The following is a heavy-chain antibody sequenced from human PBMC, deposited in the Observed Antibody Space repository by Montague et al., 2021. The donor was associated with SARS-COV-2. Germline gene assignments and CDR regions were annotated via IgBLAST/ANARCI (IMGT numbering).Heavy chain of an antibody. J-gene: IGHJ4*02. CDR3: ARIRRVDDYFWGSYRYAPFDY. CDR1: GFSLSTSGMC. D-gene: IGHD3-16*02. Sequence: PALVKPTQTLTLTCTFSGFSLSTSGMCVSWIRQPPGKALEWLALIDWXXXKYYSTSLKTRLTISKDTSKNQVVLTMTNVDPVDTATYYCARIRRVDDYFWGSYRYAPFDYWGQGTLVTVSS. V-gene: IGHV2-70*01. CDR2: IDWXXXK.